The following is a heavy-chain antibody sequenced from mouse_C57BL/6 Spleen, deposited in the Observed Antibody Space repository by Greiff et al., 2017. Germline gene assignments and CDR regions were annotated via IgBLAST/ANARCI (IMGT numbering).Heavy chain of an antibody. D-gene: IGHD2-2*01. Sequence: VQLVESGAELAKPGASVKLSCKASGYTFTSYWMHWVKQRPGQGLEWIGYINPSSGYTKYNQKFKDKATLTADKSSSTAYMQLSSLTYEDSAVYYCARGYDGYYYAMDYWGQGTSVTVSS. V-gene: IGHV1-7*01. J-gene: IGHJ4*01. CDR1: GYTFTSYW. CDR2: INPSSGYT. CDR3: ARGYDGYYYAMDY.